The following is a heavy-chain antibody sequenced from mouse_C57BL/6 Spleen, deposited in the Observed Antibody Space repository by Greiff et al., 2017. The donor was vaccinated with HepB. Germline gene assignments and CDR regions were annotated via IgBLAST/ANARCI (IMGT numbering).Heavy chain of an antibody. CDR1: GYSITSGYY. V-gene: IGHV3-6*01. J-gene: IGHJ1*03. Sequence: EVKLQESGPGLVKPSQSLSLTCSVTGYSITSGYYWNWIRQFPGNKLEWMGYISYDGSNNYNPSLKNRISITRDTSKNQFFLKLNSVTTEDTATYYCASFPNWYFDVWGTGTTVTVSS. CDR2: ISYDGSN. CDR3: ASFPNWYFDV.